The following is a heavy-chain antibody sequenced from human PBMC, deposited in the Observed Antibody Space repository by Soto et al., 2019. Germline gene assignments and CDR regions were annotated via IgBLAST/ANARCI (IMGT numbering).Heavy chain of an antibody. Sequence: EVQLVESGGGLVKPGGSLRLSCAASGFTFSSYSMNWVRQASGKGLEWVSSISSSSSYIYYADSVKGRFTISRDNAKNSLYMQMNSLRAEDTAVYYCAGGDGWLPDYWGQGTLVTVSS. CDR1: GFTFSSYS. J-gene: IGHJ4*02. CDR3: AGGDGWLPDY. V-gene: IGHV3-21*01. D-gene: IGHD3-22*01. CDR2: ISSSSSYI.